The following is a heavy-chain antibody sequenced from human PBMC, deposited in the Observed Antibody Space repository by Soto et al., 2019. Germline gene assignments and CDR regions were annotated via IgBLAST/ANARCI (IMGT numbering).Heavy chain of an antibody. V-gene: IGHV1-69*01. Sequence: QMQLAQSGAEVKRPGSSVKVSCKTSGGTFSDYTFIWVRQAPGQGLEWMGGVIPIFATVNYPQRFQGRVTITADESSNTAYMEPSSLKSDEAAVYYCGRGPTASSASQDWGQGTRLTV. CDR2: VIPIFATV. CDR1: GGTFSDYT. D-gene: IGHD6-25*01. CDR3: GRGPTASSASQD. J-gene: IGHJ1*01.